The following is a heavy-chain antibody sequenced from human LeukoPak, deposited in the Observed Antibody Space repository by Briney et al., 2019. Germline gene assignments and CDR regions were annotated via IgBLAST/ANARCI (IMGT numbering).Heavy chain of an antibody. D-gene: IGHD1-7*01. CDR3: ARDWGWNSNYYYYGMDV. CDR1: GFTFSSYS. J-gene: IGHJ6*02. CDR2: ISSSSSYI. Sequence: GGSLRLSSAASGFTFSSYSMNWVRQAPGKGLEWVSSISSSSSYIYYADSVKGRFTISRDNAKNSLYLQMNSLRAEDTAVYYCARDWGWNSNYYYYGMDVWGQGTTVTVSS. V-gene: IGHV3-21*01.